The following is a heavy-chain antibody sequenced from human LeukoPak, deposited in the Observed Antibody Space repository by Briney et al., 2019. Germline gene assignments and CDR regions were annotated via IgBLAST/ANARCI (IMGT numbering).Heavy chain of an antibody. CDR1: GFTFSSYA. CDR3: ARFFSSGEHFDY. Sequence: AGGSLRLSCAASGFTFSSYAMSWVRQAPGKGLEWVSVIYSGGSTYYADSVKGRFTISRDNSKNTLYLQMNSLRAEDTAVYYCARFFSSGEHFDYWGQGTLVTVSS. D-gene: IGHD6-19*01. J-gene: IGHJ4*02. CDR2: IYSGGST. V-gene: IGHV3-66*01.